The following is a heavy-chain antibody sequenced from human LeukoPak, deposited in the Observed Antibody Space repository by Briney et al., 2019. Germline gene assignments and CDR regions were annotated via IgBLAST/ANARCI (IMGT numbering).Heavy chain of an antibody. CDR3: ARHRSSWLIDY. CDR2: IWYDGSNK. CDR1: GFTFSSYG. V-gene: IGHV3-33*01. Sequence: GGSLRLSCAASGFTFSSYGMHRVRQAPGKGLEWVAVIWYDGSNKYYADSVKGRFTISRDNSKNTLYLQMNSLRAEDTAVYYCARHRSSWLIDYWGQGTLVTVSS. D-gene: IGHD6-6*01. J-gene: IGHJ4*02.